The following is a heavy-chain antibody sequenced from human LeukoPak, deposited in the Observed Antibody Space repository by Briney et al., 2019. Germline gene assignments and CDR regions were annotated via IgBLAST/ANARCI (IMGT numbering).Heavy chain of an antibody. CDR3: ARGYGSGSFDAFDI. CDR2: INPNSGGT. V-gene: IGHV1-2*02. D-gene: IGHD3-10*01. J-gene: IGHJ3*02. Sequence: ASVKVSCKASGYTFTGYYMHWVRQAPGQGLEWMGWINPNSGGTNYAQKLQGRVTMTRDTSISTAYMELSRLRSDDTAVYYCARGYGSGSFDAFDIWGQGTMVTVSS. CDR1: GYTFTGYY.